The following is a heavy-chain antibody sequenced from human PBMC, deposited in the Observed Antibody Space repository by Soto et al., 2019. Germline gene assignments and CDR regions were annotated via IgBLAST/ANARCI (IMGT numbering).Heavy chain of an antibody. D-gene: IGHD5-18*01. V-gene: IGHV6-1*01. CDR1: GDSVSTNSAT. J-gene: IGHJ6*02. Sequence: SQTLSLTCAISGDSVSTNSATWDWIRQSPSRGPEWLGRTYYRSKWYNDYAVSVEGRITINPDTSNNQVSLKLSSVTAADTAVYYCTCIFSGGYGYGFYYYGMDVWGQGTTVTVSS. CDR2: TYYRSKWYN. CDR3: TCIFSGGYGYGFYYYGMDV.